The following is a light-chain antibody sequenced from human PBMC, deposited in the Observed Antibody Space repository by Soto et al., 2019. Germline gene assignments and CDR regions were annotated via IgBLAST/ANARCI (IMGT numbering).Light chain of an antibody. CDR1: NSNIGAGYD. J-gene: IGLJ1*01. Sequence: VLTQPPSVSGAPGQRVTISCTGTNSNIGAGYDVHWYRQLPGTAPKLLIYGNSNRPSGVPDRFSGSKSGTSASLAITGLQTEDEADYYCQSYDSSLSGRYVFGTGTKVTVL. CDR2: GNS. V-gene: IGLV1-40*01. CDR3: QSYDSSLSGRYV.